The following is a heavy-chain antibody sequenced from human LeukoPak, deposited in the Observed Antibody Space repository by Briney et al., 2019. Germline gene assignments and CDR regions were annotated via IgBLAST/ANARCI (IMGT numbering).Heavy chain of an antibody. D-gene: IGHD3-16*01. V-gene: IGHV4-38-2*02. CDR2: VFHSGNT. J-gene: IGHJ4*02. CDR1: GYSISSTYY. CDR3: ARDRSVGVLPAPPFDF. Sequence: PSETLSLTCTVSGYSISSTYYWGWIRQPPGKGLEWVGSVFHSGNTYYNPSLKSRLTISADTSKNQFSLTLTSMTAADTAVYYCARDRSVGVLPAPPFDFWGQGTLVTVSS.